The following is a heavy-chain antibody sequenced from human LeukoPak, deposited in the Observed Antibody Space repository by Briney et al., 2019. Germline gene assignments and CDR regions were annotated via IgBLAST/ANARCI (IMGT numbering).Heavy chain of an antibody. CDR3: AITHANNAFDI. Sequence: ASVKVSCKASGYTFTYNYIHWVRQAPGQGLEWMGRINPNTGGTNSAQNFQGRLTMTRDMSISTAYMELSRLRSDDTAMYYCAITHANNAFDIWGQGTMVTVSS. J-gene: IGHJ3*02. V-gene: IGHV1-2*06. CDR2: INPNTGGT. D-gene: IGHD2/OR15-2a*01. CDR1: GYTFTYNY.